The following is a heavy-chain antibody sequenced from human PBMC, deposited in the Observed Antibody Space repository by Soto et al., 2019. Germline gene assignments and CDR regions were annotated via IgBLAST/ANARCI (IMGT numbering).Heavy chain of an antibody. CDR2: INAYDGHT. J-gene: IGHJ4*02. D-gene: IGHD5-12*01. V-gene: IGHV1-18*04. CDR1: GYTFTSYY. Sequence: ASVKVSCKASGYTFTSYYMHWVRQAPGQGLEWMGRINAYDGHTNYAQKLQGRVTMTTDTSTSTAYMELRSLRSDDTAVYYCARAKGSGYDFGYWGQGTLVTVSS. CDR3: ARAKGSGYDFGY.